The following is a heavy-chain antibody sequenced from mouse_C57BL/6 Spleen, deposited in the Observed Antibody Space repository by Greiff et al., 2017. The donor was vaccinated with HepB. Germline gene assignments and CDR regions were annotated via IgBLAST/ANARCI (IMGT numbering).Heavy chain of an antibody. V-gene: IGHV1-77*01. CDR1: GYTFTDYT. J-gene: IGHJ2*03. Sequence: QAQLKESGAELVKPGASVKISCQASGYTFTDYTINWAKQRPGQGLEWIGKIGIGSGSTYYNEKFKGKATLTADKSSSTAYVQLSSLTSEDSAVYFCAREETGTGYYYGHWGQGTSLTVSS. CDR3: AREETGTGYYYGH. D-gene: IGHD4-1*01. CDR2: IGIGSGST.